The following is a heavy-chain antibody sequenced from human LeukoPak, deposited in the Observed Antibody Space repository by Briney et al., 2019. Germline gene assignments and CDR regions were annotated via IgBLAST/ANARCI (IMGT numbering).Heavy chain of an antibody. V-gene: IGHV4-59*01. CDR2: IYDSGST. Sequence: PSETLSLTCTVSGDSISGYYWSWIRQPPGKGLEWIGYIYDSGSTSYSPSLNSRVTISIVASKNQFSLKLSSVTAADTAVYYCARRNLSSGWYRDDFWGQGTLVTVSS. CDR3: ARRNLSSGWYRDDF. CDR1: GDSISGYY. D-gene: IGHD6-19*01. J-gene: IGHJ4*02.